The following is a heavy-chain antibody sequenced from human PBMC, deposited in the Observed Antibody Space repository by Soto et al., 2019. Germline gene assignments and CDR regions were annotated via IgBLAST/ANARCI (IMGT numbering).Heavy chain of an antibody. CDR1: GFTFSNYA. D-gene: IGHD3-22*01. V-gene: IGHV3-23*01. CDR3: AKDSLSDYDSGGYYPN. Sequence: PWGSLRLSCAASGFTFSNYAMSWVRQAPGKGLEWVSAISGSGGSTYYADSVKGRFTISRDNSKNTLYLQMNSLRAEDTAVYSCAKDSLSDYDSGGYYPNWGQGILVTVSS. CDR2: ISGSGGST. J-gene: IGHJ4*02.